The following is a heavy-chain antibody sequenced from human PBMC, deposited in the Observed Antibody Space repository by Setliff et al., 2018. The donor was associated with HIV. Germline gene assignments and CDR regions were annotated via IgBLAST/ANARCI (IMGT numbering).Heavy chain of an antibody. D-gene: IGHD2-2*01. J-gene: IGHJ4*02. CDR2: ISAYNGNT. Sequence: ASVKVSCKASGYTFTSYGISWVRQAPGQGLEWMGWISAYNGNTNYAQKLQGRVTMTTDTSTSAAYMELRSLRSDDTAVYYCARGPPIVVVPAALLTFDYWGQGTLVTVSS. V-gene: IGHV1-18*01. CDR1: GYTFTSYG. CDR3: ARGPPIVVVPAALLTFDY.